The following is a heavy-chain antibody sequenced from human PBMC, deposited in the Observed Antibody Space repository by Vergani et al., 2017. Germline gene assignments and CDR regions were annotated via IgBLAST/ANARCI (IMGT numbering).Heavy chain of an antibody. CDR3: AREDPGRGRYFDY. Sequence: EVQLVESGGGLVKPGGSLRLSCAASGFTFSSYSMNWVRQAPGKGLEWVSYISSSGYTIYYADSVKGRFTISRDNAKNSLYLQMNSLRAEDTAVYYCAREDPGRGRYFDYWGQGTLVTVAS. CDR1: GFTFSSYS. D-gene: IGHD1-26*01. V-gene: IGHV3-21*05. J-gene: IGHJ4*02. CDR2: ISSSGYTI.